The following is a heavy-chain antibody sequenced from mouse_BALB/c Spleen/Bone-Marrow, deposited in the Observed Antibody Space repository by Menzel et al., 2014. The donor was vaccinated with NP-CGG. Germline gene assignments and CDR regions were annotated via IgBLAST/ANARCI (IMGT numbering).Heavy chain of an antibody. CDR2: INPDSRTI. CDR1: GFDFSRYW. D-gene: IGHD1-1*01. V-gene: IGHV4-1*02. J-gene: IGHJ2*01. CDR3: ARPDYYGYLNY. Sequence: SGGGLVQPGGSLKLSCAASGFDFSRYWMSWVRQAPRKGLEWIGEINPDSRTINYSPSLKDKFIISRDNAKNTLYLRLNKVRSEDTALYYCARPDYYGYLNYWGQGTTLTVSS.